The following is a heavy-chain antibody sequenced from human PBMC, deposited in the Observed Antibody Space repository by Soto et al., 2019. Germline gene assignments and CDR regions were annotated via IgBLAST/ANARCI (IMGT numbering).Heavy chain of an antibody. CDR1: GFTFSSYA. CDR2: ISYDGSNK. J-gene: IGHJ5*02. D-gene: IGHD6-13*01. CDR3: ARGPRSSSWYNWFDP. Sequence: LRLSCAASGFTFSSYAMHWVRQAPGKGLEWVAVISYDGSNKYYADSVKGRFTISRDNSKNTLYLQMNSLRAEDTAVYYCARGPRSSSWYNWFDPWGQGTLVTVSS. V-gene: IGHV3-30-3*01.